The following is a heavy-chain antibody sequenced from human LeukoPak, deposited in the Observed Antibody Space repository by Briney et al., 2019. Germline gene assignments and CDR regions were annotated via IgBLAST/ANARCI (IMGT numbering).Heavy chain of an antibody. V-gene: IGHV3-53*01. Sequence: GGFLRLSCAPSGFTVSSNFMSWVRQAPGKGLEWVSVIYSVGSTYYANSVKGRFTISRDNSKNTLYLQMNSLRAEDTAVYYCARDRDYGGFDYWGQGTLVTVSS. CDR3: ARDRDYGGFDY. CDR2: IYSVGST. D-gene: IGHD4-23*01. J-gene: IGHJ4*02. CDR1: GFTVSSNF.